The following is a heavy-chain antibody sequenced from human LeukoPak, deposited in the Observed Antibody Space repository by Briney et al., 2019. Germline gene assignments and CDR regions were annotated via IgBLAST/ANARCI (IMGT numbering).Heavy chain of an antibody. V-gene: IGHV3-53*01. CDR2: IYSGGST. Sequence: GGSLRLSCAASGFTVSSNYMSWVRQAPGKGLEWVSVIYSGGSTYYADSVKGRFTISRDNSKNTLYLQMNSLRAEDTAVYYCAKHFCTGLDCSLFDSWGQGTLVTVSS. D-gene: IGHD3/OR15-3a*01. CDR3: AKHFCTGLDCSLFDS. J-gene: IGHJ4*02. CDR1: GFTVSSNY.